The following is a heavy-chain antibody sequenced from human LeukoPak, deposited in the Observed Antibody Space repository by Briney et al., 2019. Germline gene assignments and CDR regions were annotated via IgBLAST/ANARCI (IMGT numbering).Heavy chain of an antibody. CDR3: ARQPAAPHNWFDR. V-gene: IGHV5-51*01. J-gene: IGHJ5*02. CDR1: GYSFISYC. Sequence: GESLKIFCKGSGYSFISYCIAWWRQMSAENLQWMGIIYPGDSDTRYNPSFQSQGTISADKSINTAYLQWSSLKASDTAMYYCARQPAAPHNWFDRWGQGTLVTVSS. CDR2: IYPGDSDT. D-gene: IGHD2-2*01.